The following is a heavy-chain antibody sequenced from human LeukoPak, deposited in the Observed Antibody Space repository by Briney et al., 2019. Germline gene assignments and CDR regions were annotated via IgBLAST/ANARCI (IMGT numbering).Heavy chain of an antibody. CDR1: GFTFSSYS. V-gene: IGHV3-21*01. J-gene: IGHJ4*02. Sequence: PGGSPRLSCAASGFTFSSYSMNWVRQAPGKGLEWVSSISSSSSYIYYADSVKGRFTISRDNAKNSLYLQMNSLRAEDTAVYYCARDLGSSGYYYAFDYWGQGTLVTVSS. D-gene: IGHD3-22*01. CDR3: ARDLGSSGYYYAFDY. CDR2: ISSSSSYI.